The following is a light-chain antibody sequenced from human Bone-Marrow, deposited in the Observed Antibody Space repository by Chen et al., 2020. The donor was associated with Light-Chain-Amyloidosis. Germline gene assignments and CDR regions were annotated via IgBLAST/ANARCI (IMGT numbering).Light chain of an antibody. CDR2: EAK. CDR1: SSDVGTYNF. V-gene: IGLV2-23*01. Sequence: QSALTQPASASGSPGQSITISCTGSSSDVGTYNFVSWYQHHPGKAPKRIIYEAKKRPSGVSNRFSGSRSGYTASLTISGLQAEDEADYYCCSYAGRGKMFGGGTKLTVL. CDR3: CSYAGRGKM. J-gene: IGLJ3*02.